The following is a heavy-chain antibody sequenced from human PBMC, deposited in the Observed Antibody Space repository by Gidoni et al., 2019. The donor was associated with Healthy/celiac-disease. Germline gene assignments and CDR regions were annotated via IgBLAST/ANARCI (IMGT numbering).Heavy chain of an antibody. V-gene: IGHV1-46*01. Sequence: QVQLVQSGAEVKKPGASVKVSCKASGYTFTSYYMHWVRQAPGQGLEWMGIINPSGGSTSYAQKFQGRVTMTRDTSTSTVYMELSSLRSEDTAVYYCARVQFGELLSPATDYYGMDVWGQGTTVTVSS. J-gene: IGHJ6*02. CDR1: GYTFTSYY. CDR3: ARVQFGELLSPATDYYGMDV. CDR2: INPSGGST. D-gene: IGHD3-10*01.